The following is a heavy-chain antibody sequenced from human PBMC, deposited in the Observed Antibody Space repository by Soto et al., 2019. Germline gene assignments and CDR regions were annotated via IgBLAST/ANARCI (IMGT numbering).Heavy chain of an antibody. CDR2: IIPIFGTA. CDR3: AREVYYYDSSGSYFDY. J-gene: IGHJ4*02. Sequence: SVKVSCKASGGTFSSYAISWVRQAPGQGLEWMGGIIPIFGTANYAQKFQGRVTITADKSTSTAYMELSSLRSEDTAVYYCAREVYYYDSSGSYFDYWGQGTLVTVYS. V-gene: IGHV1-69*06. D-gene: IGHD3-22*01. CDR1: GGTFSSYA.